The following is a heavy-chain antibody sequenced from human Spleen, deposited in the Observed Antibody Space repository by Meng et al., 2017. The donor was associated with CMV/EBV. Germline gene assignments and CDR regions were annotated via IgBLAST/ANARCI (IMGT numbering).Heavy chain of an antibody. V-gene: IGHV3-23*01. J-gene: IGHJ4*02. CDR1: GLTFSSYG. Sequence: GESLKISCEASGLTFSSYGMSWVRQAPGKGLEWVSAIGASAGGTYYADSVKGRFTISRDNSKNTLYLQMNSLRAEDTAVYYCARGPVVGAFPFDYWGQGTLVTVSS. CDR3: ARGPVVGAFPFDY. CDR2: IGASAGGT. D-gene: IGHD1-26*01.